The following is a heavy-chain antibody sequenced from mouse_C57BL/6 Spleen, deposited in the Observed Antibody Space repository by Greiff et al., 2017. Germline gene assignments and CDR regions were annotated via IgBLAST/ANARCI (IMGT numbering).Heavy chain of an antibody. CDR1: GFTFTDYY. CDR3: ARRGTGTGYFDV. J-gene: IGHJ1*03. Sequence: DVMLVESGGGLVQPGGSLSLSCAASGFTFTDYYMSWVRQPPGKALEWLGFIRNKANGYTTEYSASVKGRFTISRDNSQSILYLQMNALRAEDSATYYCARRGTGTGYFDVWGTGTTVTVSS. V-gene: IGHV7-3*01. D-gene: IGHD4-1*01. CDR2: IRNKANGYTT.